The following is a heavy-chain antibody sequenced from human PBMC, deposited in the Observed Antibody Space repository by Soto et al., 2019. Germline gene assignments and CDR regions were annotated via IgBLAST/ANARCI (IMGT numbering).Heavy chain of an antibody. J-gene: IGHJ4*02. CDR1: GFTFSSYG. D-gene: IGHD1-26*01. CDR2: ISYDGSNK. Sequence: GGSLRLSCAASGFTFSSYGMHWVRQAPGKGLEWVAVISYDGSNKYYADSVKGRFTISRDNSKNTLYLQMNSLRAEDTAVYYCAKEWKREPYFDYWGQGTLVTVSS. CDR3: AKEWKREPYFDY. V-gene: IGHV3-30*18.